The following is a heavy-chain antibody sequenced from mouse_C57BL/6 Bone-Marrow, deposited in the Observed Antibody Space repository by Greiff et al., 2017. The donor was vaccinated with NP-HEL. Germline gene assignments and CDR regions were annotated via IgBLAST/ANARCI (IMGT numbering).Heavy chain of an antibody. CDR3: ARSEDLYYGSSYWYFDV. CDR1: GYTFTSYW. CDR2: IDPNSGGT. J-gene: IGHJ1*03. Sequence: QVHVKQPGAELVKPGASVKLSCKASGYTFTSYWMHWVKQRPGRGLAWIGRIDPNSGGTKYNEKFKSKATLTVDKPSSTAYMQLSSLTSEDSAVYYCARSEDLYYGSSYWYFDVWGTGTTGTVSS. D-gene: IGHD1-1*01. V-gene: IGHV1-72*01.